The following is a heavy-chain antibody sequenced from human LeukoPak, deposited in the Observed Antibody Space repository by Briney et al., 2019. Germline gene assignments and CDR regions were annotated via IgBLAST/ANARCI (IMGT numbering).Heavy chain of an antibody. V-gene: IGHV4-61*02. J-gene: IGHJ5*02. Sequence: PSETLSLTCTVSGDSISSGDYYWSWIRQPAGKGLEWIGRIYTSGSTNYNPSLKSRVTISVDTSKHQFSLKLSSVTAADTAVYYCARDVYCTNGVCYITLDRNWFDPWGQGTLVTVSS. CDR3: ARDVYCTNGVCYITLDRNWFDP. CDR2: IYTSGST. D-gene: IGHD2-8*01. CDR1: GDSISSGDYY.